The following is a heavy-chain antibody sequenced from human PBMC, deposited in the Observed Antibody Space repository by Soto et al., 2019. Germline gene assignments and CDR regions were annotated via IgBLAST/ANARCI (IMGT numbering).Heavy chain of an antibody. CDR1: GFTFSTYG. CDR2: IWNDGNRK. Sequence: GGSLRLSCAASGFTFSTYGMHWVRQAPGKGLEWVAVIWNDGNRKYYADSVEGRFTISRDNSENTLFLQMDSLRAEDTAVYYCVRVYCSGTTCYQGRVSFDIWGQGTRVTVSS. V-gene: IGHV3-33*01. J-gene: IGHJ3*02. CDR3: VRVYCSGTTCYQGRVSFDI. D-gene: IGHD2-2*01.